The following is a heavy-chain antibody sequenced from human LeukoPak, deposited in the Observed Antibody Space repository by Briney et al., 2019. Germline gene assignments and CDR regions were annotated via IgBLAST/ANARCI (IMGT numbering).Heavy chain of an antibody. D-gene: IGHD1-26*01. CDR3: AGGHSGSYYYPLDY. CDR1: GYTFTSYD. CDR2: MNPNSGNT. V-gene: IGHV1-8*01. Sequence: ASVKVSCKASGYTFTSYDINWVRQATGQGLEWMGWMNPNSGNTGYAQKFQGRVTMTRNTSISTAYMELSSLRSEDTAVYYCAGGHSGSYYYPLDYWGQGTLVTVSS. J-gene: IGHJ4*02.